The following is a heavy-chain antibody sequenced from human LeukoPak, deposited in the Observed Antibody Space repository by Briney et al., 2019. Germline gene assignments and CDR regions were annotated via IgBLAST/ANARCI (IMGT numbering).Heavy chain of an antibody. J-gene: IGHJ4*02. V-gene: IGHV3-23*01. CDR2: ISGSGGST. D-gene: IGHD3-10*01. Sequence: GGSLRLSCSASGFTFNMYAMTWVRQAPGKGLEWISAISGSGGSTYYADSVKGRFTISRDNSKNTLYLQMNSLRAEDTAVYYCAKEPPDYYGSGSYYPLDYWGQGTLVTVSS. CDR1: GFTFNMYA. CDR3: AKEPPDYYGSGSYYPLDY.